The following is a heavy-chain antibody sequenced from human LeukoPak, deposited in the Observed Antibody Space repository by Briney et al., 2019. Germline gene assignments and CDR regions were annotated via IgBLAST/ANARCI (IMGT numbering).Heavy chain of an antibody. CDR1: GFSLSSGYN. CDR2: IYHSGST. Sequence: SETLSLSCAVSGFSLSSGYNWGWLRPPPGKGLEGIGIIYHSGSTYYNPSLKSRVTISIDKSKNPFSLKLTSVSAADTAVYYCAGSGLGELSFDIWGQGTMVTVS. D-gene: IGHD3-16*01. V-gene: IGHV4-38-2*01. CDR3: AGSGLGELSFDI. J-gene: IGHJ3*02.